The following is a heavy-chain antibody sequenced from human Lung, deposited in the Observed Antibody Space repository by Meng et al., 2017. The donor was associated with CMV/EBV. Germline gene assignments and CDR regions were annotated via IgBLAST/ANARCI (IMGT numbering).Heavy chain of an antibody. CDR3: VRDRNYGVYLGSDY. CDR1: GFTFDDHA. D-gene: IGHD4-17*01. Sequence: GGSXRLXCVASGFTFDDHAMHWVRQAPGKGLEWVSGISWNSGNMGYADSVKGRFTISRDNAKNSLYLQMDNLGTEDTALYYCVRDRNYGVYLGSDYWGQGXLVTVSS. J-gene: IGHJ4*02. V-gene: IGHV3-9*01. CDR2: ISWNSGNM.